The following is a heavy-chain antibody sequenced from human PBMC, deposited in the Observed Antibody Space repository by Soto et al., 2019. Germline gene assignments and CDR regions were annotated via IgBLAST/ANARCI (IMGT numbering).Heavy chain of an antibody. V-gene: IGHV3-30*18. Sequence: ESGGGVVQPGRSLRLSCAASGFTFSSYGMHWVRQAPGKGLEWVAVISYDGSNKYYADSVKGRFTISRDNSKNTLYLQMNSLRAEDTAVYYCAKDYCSSTSCFYNWFDPWGQGTLVTVSS. CDR1: GFTFSSYG. D-gene: IGHD2-2*01. J-gene: IGHJ5*02. CDR2: ISYDGSNK. CDR3: AKDYCSSTSCFYNWFDP.